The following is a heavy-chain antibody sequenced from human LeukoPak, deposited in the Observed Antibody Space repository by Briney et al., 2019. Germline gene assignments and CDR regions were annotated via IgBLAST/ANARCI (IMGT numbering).Heavy chain of an antibody. J-gene: IGHJ4*02. CDR1: GYTFTGYY. V-gene: IGHV1-2*02. CDR3: VRDQGAY. CDR2: INSNSGGT. Sequence: ASVKVSCKASGYTFTGYYVHWVRQAPGQGLEWMGRINSNSGGTNYAQKFQGRFTMTRDTSNSTAYMELSRLTSDDTAVYYCVRDQGAYWGQGTLVTVSS. D-gene: IGHD1-26*01.